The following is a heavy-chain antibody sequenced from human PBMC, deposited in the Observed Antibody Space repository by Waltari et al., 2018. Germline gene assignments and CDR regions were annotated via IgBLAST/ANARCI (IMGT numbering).Heavy chain of an antibody. CDR1: GGSISSYY. J-gene: IGHJ4*02. CDR3: ARGRSMVRGVIHEY. CDR2: IYYSGST. D-gene: IGHD3-10*01. Sequence: QVQLQESGPGLVKPSETLSLTCTVSGGSISSYYWSWIRQPPGKGLEWIGYIYYSGSTNYNPYLKSRVTISVDTSKNQFSLKLSSVTAADTAVYYCARGRSMVRGVIHEYWGQGTLVTVSS. V-gene: IGHV4-59*01.